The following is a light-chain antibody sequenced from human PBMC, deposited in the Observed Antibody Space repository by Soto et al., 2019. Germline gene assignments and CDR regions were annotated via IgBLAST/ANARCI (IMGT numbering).Light chain of an antibody. CDR2: FGS. CDR1: QSLLYNNTYNY. J-gene: IGKJ5*01. CDR3: MQALQGLT. V-gene: IGKV2-28*01. Sequence: EIVMTQSPLTLPVTPGEPASISCRSSQSLLYNNTYNYLDWYVQKPGQSRQLLIYFGSNRAPGVPDRFSGSGSGTDFTLKINSVEAEDVGTYYCMQALQGLTFGQGTRLEIQ.